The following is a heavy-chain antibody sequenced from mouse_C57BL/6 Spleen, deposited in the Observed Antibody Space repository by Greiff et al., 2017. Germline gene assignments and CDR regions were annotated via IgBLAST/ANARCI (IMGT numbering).Heavy chain of an antibody. CDR1: GFTFSSYA. J-gene: IGHJ3*01. CDR2: ISDGGSYT. V-gene: IGHV5-4*01. Sequence: EVQGVESGGGLVKPGGSLKLSCAASGFTFSSYAMSWVRQTPEKRLEWVATISDGGSYTYYPDNVKGRFTISRDNAKNNLYLQLSHLKSEDTAMYYCGGEDWDVWFAYWGQGTLVTVSA. CDR3: GGEDWDVWFAY. D-gene: IGHD4-1*01.